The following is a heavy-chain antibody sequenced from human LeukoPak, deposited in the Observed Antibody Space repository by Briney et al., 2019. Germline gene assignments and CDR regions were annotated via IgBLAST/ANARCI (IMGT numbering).Heavy chain of an antibody. Sequence: SETLSLTCTVSGGSISSSTYYWPWIRQPPGKGLEWTGTIYYSGSTFYNPSLKSRVTISVDTSTNQFSLKLSSVTAADTAVYYCARGFRARYFDLWGRGTLVTVSS. CDR1: GGSISSSTYY. V-gene: IGHV4-39*01. J-gene: IGHJ2*01. CDR2: IYYSGST. CDR3: ARGFRARYFDL.